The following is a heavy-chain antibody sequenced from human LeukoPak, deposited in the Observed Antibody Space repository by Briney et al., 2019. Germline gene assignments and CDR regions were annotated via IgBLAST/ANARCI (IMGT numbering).Heavy chain of an antibody. CDR3: AKDRDLYCGGDCYPEYFQH. V-gene: IGHV3-23*01. CDR2: ISGSGGST. D-gene: IGHD2-21*02. CDR1: GFTFSSYA. Sequence: GGSLRLSCAASGFTFSSYAMSWVRQAPGKGLEWVSAISGSGGSTYYADSVKGRFTISRDNSKNTLYLQMNSLRAEDTAVYYCAKDRDLYCGGDCYPEYFQHWGQGTLVTVSS. J-gene: IGHJ1*01.